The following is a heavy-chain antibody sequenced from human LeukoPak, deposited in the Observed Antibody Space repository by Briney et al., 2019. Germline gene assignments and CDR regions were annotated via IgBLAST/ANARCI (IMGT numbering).Heavy chain of an antibody. CDR2: MNPNSGNT. V-gene: IGHV1-8*01. CDR3: ARGEGYCSSTSCYSYGMDV. D-gene: IGHD2-2*02. Sequence: ASVKVSCKASGYTFTSYDINWVRQATGQGLEWMGWMNPNSGNTGYAQEFQGRVTMTRNTSISTAYMELSSLRSEDTAVYYCARGEGYCSSTSCYSYGMDVWGQGTTVTVSS. CDR1: GYTFTSYD. J-gene: IGHJ6*02.